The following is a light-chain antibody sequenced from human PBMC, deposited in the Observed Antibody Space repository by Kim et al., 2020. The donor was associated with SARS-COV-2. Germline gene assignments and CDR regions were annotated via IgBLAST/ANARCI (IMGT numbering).Light chain of an antibody. Sequence: ASVGDRVTITCRASQGISSYLAWYQQKSGKVPKLLIHGTFTLQSGVPSRFSGSGSGTDFTLTISSLQPEDVAIYCCQKYNSAPGTFGPGTKVDIK. V-gene: IGKV1-27*01. CDR3: QKYNSAPGT. CDR1: QGISSY. J-gene: IGKJ3*01. CDR2: GTF.